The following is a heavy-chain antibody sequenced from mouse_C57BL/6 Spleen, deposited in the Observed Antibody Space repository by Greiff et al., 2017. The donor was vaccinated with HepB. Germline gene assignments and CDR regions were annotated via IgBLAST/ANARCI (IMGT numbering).Heavy chain of an antibody. Sequence: VQLQQSGPELVKPGASVKISCKASGYAFSSSWMNWVKQRPGKGLEWIGRIYPGDGDTNYNGKFKGKATLTADKSSSTAYMQLSSLTSEDSAVYFCARPDSSGYDYFDDWGQGTTLTVSS. D-gene: IGHD3-2*02. CDR1: GYAFSSSW. V-gene: IGHV1-82*01. CDR3: ARPDSSGYDYFDD. CDR2: IYPGDGDT. J-gene: IGHJ2*01.